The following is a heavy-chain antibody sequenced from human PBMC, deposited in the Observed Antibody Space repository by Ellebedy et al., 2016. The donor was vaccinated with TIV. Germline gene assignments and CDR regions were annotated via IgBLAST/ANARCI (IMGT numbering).Heavy chain of an antibody. CDR3: ERDAYYYDRWFDP. V-gene: IGHV4-39*07. D-gene: IGHD3-22*01. CDR2: LYYTGNI. CDR1: SGSISLSSSY. J-gene: IGHJ5*02. Sequence: SETLSLXXTVSSGSISLSSSYWAWIRQPPGRGLEWIGSLYYTGNIYYNPSLKSRVTISVDTSKNQFSLKLSSVTAADTAVYYCERDAYYYDRWFDPWGQGTLVTVSS.